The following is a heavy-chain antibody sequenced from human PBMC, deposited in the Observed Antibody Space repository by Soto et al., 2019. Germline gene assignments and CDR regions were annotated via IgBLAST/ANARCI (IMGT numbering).Heavy chain of an antibody. CDR3: AGSSGWSAKSNWFDP. CDR2: IKQDGSEE. D-gene: IGHD6-19*01. V-gene: IGHV3-7*01. Sequence: GGSLRLSCAASGFTFSSYWMSWVRQAPGKGLEWVANIKQDGSEEYYVDSVEGRLTISRDNAKNSLYLQMNSLRAEDTAVYYCAGSSGWSAKSNWFDPWGQGTLVTVSS. J-gene: IGHJ5*02. CDR1: GFTFSSYW.